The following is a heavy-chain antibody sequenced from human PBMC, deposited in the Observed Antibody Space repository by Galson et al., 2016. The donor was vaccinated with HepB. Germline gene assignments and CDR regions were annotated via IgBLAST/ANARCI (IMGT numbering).Heavy chain of an antibody. Sequence: SETLSLTCTVSGGSISNNNYYWVWIRQPPGKGLEWIGSIYYNEDTYYNPSLKSRITISVDTPKNQFSLKLSSLTAADTAVYYCAGRTYFGGDCYAYTFDVWGLGTIVSVSS. CDR2: IYYNEDT. D-gene: IGHD2-21*02. CDR3: AGRTYFGGDCYAYTFDV. J-gene: IGHJ3*01. CDR1: GGSISNNNYY. V-gene: IGHV4-39*01.